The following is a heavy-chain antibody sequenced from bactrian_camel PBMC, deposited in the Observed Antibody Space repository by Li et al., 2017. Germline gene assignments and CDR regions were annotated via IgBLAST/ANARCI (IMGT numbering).Heavy chain of an antibody. CDR1: ENITSGWC. V-gene: IGHV3S53*01. Sequence: HVQLVESGGGLVQPGGSLRLYCTASENITSGWCMGWFRQAPGKEREGVAVLDADGRTTLYRGSVKGRFTISKDYAKNTVYLQMNSLIPEDTAMYYCAAAPPPCSDYVVSILGDFGHVGQGTQVTVS. D-gene: IGHD4*01. J-gene: IGHJ4*01. CDR2: LDADGRT.